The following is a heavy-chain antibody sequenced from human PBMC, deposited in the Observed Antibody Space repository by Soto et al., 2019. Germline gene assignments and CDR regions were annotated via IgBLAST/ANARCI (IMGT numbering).Heavy chain of an antibody. CDR3: AKDGGGHYYDSSGSFDY. CDR2: ISGSGGST. Sequence: GSLRLSCAASGFTFSSYAMSWVRQAPGKGLEWVSAISGSGGSTYYADSVKGRFTISRDNSKNTLYLQMNSLRAEDTAVYYCAKDGGGHYYDSSGSFDYWGQGTLVTVSS. CDR1: GFTFSSYA. J-gene: IGHJ4*02. V-gene: IGHV3-23*01. D-gene: IGHD3-22*01.